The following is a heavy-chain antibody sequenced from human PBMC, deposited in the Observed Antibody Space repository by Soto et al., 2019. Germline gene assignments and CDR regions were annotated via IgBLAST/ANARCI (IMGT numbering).Heavy chain of an antibody. CDR2: IDPADSLA. Sequence: GWSLKISCEASGNRFLTSWFLCVGEGAGIGQEWLGRIDPADSLAPYTPSFEDHVMISTDTSVNTAYLHWNTLQASDTGIYYCARATIFGVIIDYALDLWGQGTSVTVSS. V-gene: IGHV5-10-1*01. CDR1: GNRFLTSW. J-gene: IGHJ6*02. CDR3: ARATIFGVIIDYALDL. D-gene: IGHD3-3*01.